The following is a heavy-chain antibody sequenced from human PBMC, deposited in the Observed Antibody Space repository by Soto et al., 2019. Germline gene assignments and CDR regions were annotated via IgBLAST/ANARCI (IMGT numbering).Heavy chain of an antibody. J-gene: IGHJ5*01. CDR3: ARGRYCLTGRCFPNWFDS. Sequence: SETLSLTCSVSGDSISNLDYFCAWIRQAPGQALEYIGSIYKSATTYYNPPFESRVAISVDTSKSQFSLNLTSVTAADTAVYFCARGRYCLTGRCFPNWFDSWAQGAMVTVSS. CDR1: GDSISNLDYF. V-gene: IGHV4-30-4*01. D-gene: IGHD7-27*01. CDR2: IYKSATT.